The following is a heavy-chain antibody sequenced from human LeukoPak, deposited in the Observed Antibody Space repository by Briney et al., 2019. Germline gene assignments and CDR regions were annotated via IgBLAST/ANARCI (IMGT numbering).Heavy chain of an antibody. CDR3: ARAPPYYYDSSGYDY. V-gene: IGHV1-46*01. Sequence: GASVKVSCKASGYTFTSYYMHWVRQAPGQGLEWMGIINPSGGSTSYAQKFQGRVTMARDTSTSTVYMELSSLRSEDTAVYYCARAPPYYYDSSGYDYWGQGTLVTVSS. CDR2: INPSGGST. CDR1: GYTFTSYY. D-gene: IGHD3-22*01. J-gene: IGHJ4*02.